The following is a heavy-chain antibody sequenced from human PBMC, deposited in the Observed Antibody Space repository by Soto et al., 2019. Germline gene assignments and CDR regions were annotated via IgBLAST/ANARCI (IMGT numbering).Heavy chain of an antibody. V-gene: IGHV2-5*02. D-gene: IGHD4-17*01. CDR3: AHLTTVTSAFDI. CDR1: GFSLSTSGVG. J-gene: IGHJ3*02. Sequence: QITLKESGPTLVKPTQTLTLTCTFSGFSLSTSGVGVGWIRQPPGKALEWLALIYWADDKRYSPSLKSRLTITKDTSKNQVVLTMTNMDPVDTATYYCAHLTTVTSAFDIWGQGTMVTVSS. CDR2: IYWADDK.